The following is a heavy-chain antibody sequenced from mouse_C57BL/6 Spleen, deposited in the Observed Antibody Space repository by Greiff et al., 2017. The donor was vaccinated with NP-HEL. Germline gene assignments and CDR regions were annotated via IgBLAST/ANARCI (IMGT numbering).Heavy chain of an antibody. CDR1: GYAFSSSW. Sequence: VQLQQSGPELVKPGASVKISCKASGYAFSSSWMNWVKQRPGKGLEWIGRIYPGDGDTNYNGKFKGKATLTADKSSSTAYMTLSSLTSEDSAVYFCARSGSNYVYYFDYWGQGTTLTVSS. V-gene: IGHV1-82*01. D-gene: IGHD2-5*01. J-gene: IGHJ2*01. CDR2: IYPGDGDT. CDR3: ARSGSNYVYYFDY.